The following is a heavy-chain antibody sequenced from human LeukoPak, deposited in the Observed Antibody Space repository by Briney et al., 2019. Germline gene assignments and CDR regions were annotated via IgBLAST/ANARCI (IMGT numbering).Heavy chain of an antibody. V-gene: IGHV4-61*02. Sequence: PSQTLSLTCTVSGGSLSSGSYYWSWIRQPAGKGLEWIGRIYTSGSTNYNPSLKSRVTISVDTSKNQFSLKLSSVTAADTAVYYCARGTGISYYDSSGYYQDDAFDIWGQGTMVTVSS. CDR3: ARGTGISYYDSSGYYQDDAFDI. D-gene: IGHD3-22*01. J-gene: IGHJ3*02. CDR1: GGSLSSGSYY. CDR2: IYTSGST.